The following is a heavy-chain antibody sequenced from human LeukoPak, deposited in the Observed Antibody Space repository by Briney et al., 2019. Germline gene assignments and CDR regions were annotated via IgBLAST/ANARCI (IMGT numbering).Heavy chain of an antibody. Sequence: PGGSLRLSCVVSGFTFSRSTMHWVRQAPGKGPEWVAVVSKDGSIDSYADSVRGRFTISRDNSKNTLYLQMDSLSPEDTAVYSCARDAGATTDFDYWGQGTLVTVSS. D-gene: IGHD1/OR15-1a*01. V-gene: IGHV3-30*03. CDR2: VSKDGSID. CDR1: GFTFSRST. CDR3: ARDAGATTDFDY. J-gene: IGHJ4*02.